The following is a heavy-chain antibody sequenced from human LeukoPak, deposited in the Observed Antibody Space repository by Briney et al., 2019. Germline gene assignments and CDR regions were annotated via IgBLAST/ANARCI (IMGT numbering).Heavy chain of an antibody. CDR2: ISAYNGNT. D-gene: IGHD5-18*01. V-gene: IGHV1-18*01. CDR3: ARDSLGSYGFSLYYYYYMDV. CDR1: GYTFTSYG. Sequence: GASVKVSCKASGYTFTSYGISWVRQAPGQGLEWMGWISAYNGNTNYAQKLQGRVTMTTDTSTSTAYMELRSLGSDDTAVYYCARDSLGSYGFSLYYYYYMDVWGKGTTVTISS. J-gene: IGHJ6*03.